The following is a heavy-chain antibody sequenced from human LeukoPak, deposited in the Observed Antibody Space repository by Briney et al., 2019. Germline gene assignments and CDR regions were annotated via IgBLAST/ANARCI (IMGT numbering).Heavy chain of an antibody. CDR1: GFIFSAYS. D-gene: IGHD5-24*01. V-gene: IGHV3-21*06. CDR2: IGSSRYYI. CDR3: ARVGNGDNFDAFDI. Sequence: GGSLRLSCAASGFIFSAYSMNWVRQAPGKGLEWVSSIGSSRYYIYYADSLKGRFTISRDNAKNTLYLQMDSLRPEDTAVYYCARVGNGDNFDAFDIWGQGTTVIVSS. J-gene: IGHJ3*02.